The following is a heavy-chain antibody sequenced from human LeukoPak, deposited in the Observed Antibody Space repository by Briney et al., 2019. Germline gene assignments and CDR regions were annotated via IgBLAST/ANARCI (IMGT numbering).Heavy chain of an antibody. CDR2: ISSDGSST. Sequence: GGSLRLSCAASGFTFSNYWMHWVRQTPGKGLVWVSRISSDGSSTSYADSVRGRFTISRDNAMNTLYLQMNSLRAEDPAVYYCARETNYAFDIWGQGTMVTVSS. J-gene: IGHJ3*02. CDR1: GFTFSNYW. V-gene: IGHV3-74*01. D-gene: IGHD1-1*01. CDR3: ARETNYAFDI.